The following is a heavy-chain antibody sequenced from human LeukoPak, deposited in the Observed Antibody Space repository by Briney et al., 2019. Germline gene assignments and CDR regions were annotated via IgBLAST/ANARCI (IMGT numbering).Heavy chain of an antibody. CDR2: IWYDGSNK. Sequence: GGSLRLSCAASGFTLSSYGMHWVRQAPGKGLEWVAVIWYDGSNKYYADSVKGRFTISRDNSKNTLYLQMNSLRAEDTAVYYCARDLFGSYYFDYWGQGTLVTVSS. V-gene: IGHV3-33*01. J-gene: IGHJ4*02. CDR1: GFTLSSYG. CDR3: ARDLFGSYYFDY. D-gene: IGHD3-10*01.